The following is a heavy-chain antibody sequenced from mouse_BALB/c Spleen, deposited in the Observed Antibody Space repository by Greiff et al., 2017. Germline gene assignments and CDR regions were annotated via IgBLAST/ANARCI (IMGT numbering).Heavy chain of an antibody. D-gene: IGHD2-4*01. Sequence: EVQGVESGGGLVKPGGSLKLSCAASGFTFSSYTMSWVRQTPEKRLEWVATISSGGSYTYYPDSVKGRFTISRDNAKNTLYLQMSSLKSEDTAMYYCTREDDYGGFAYWGQGTLVTVSA. CDR1: GFTFSSYT. V-gene: IGHV5-6-4*01. CDR3: TREDDYGGFAY. CDR2: ISSGGSYT. J-gene: IGHJ3*01.